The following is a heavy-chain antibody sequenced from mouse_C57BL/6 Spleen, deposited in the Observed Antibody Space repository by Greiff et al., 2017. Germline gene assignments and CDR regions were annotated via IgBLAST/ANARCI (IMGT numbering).Heavy chain of an antibody. CDR3: ARHLDDGYYPSYWYFDV. CDR1: GFTFSSYT. D-gene: IGHD2-3*01. J-gene: IGHJ1*03. CDR2: ISGGGGNT. V-gene: IGHV5-9*01. Sequence: EVKLMESGGGLVKPGGSLKLSCAASGFTFSSYTMSWVRQTPEKRLEWVATISGGGGNTYYPDSVKGRFTISRDNAKNTLYLQMSSLRSEDTALYYCARHLDDGYYPSYWYFDVWGTGTTVTVSS.